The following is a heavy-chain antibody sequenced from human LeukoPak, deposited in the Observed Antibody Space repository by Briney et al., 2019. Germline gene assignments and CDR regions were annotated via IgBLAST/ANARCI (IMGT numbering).Heavy chain of an antibody. Sequence: GGSLRLSCAASGFTFSNYGMNWVRQAPGKGLEWVAFIRYDGSNKYYADSVKGRFTISRDNSKNTLYLQMNSLRAEDTAVYYCAKGGNWNDPYFDYWGQGTLVTVSS. CDR3: AKGGNWNDPYFDY. CDR2: IRYDGSNK. CDR1: GFTFSNYG. J-gene: IGHJ4*02. D-gene: IGHD1-20*01. V-gene: IGHV3-30*02.